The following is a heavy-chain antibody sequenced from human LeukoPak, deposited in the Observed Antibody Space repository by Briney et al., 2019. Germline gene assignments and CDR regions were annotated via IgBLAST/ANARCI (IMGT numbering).Heavy chain of an antibody. J-gene: IGHJ4*02. V-gene: IGHV3-20*04. CDR2: INWNGGST. D-gene: IGHD3-22*01. CDR1: GFTFDDYG. CDR3: ARGDSRLGHFDY. Sequence: GGSLRISCEASGFTFDDYGMSWVRQAPGKGLEWVSGINWNGGSTGYADSVKGRFTISRDNAKNSLYLQMSSLGAGDTALYYCARGDSRLGHFDYWGQGTLVTVSS.